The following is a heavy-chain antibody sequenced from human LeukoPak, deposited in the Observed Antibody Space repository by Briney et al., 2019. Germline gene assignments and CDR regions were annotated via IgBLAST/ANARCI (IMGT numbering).Heavy chain of an antibody. CDR2: ISDSGNT. V-gene: IGHV3-23*01. D-gene: IGHD2-21*01. J-gene: IGHJ4*02. CDR3: AKAPVTTCRGAYCYPFDY. CDR1: GFTLSSYA. Sequence: GGSLRLSCAASGFTLSSYAMSWVRQAPGKGLEWVSAISDSGNTYHADSVKGRFTISRDSSKNALFLQMNRLRPEDAAVYYCAKAPVTTCRGAYCYPFDYWGQGTLVTVSS.